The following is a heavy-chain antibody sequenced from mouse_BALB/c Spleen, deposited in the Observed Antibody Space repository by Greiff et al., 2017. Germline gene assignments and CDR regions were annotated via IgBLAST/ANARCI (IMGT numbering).Heavy chain of an antibody. CDR3: AMGLRQAWFAY. Sequence: EVQLVESGPGLVKPSQSLSLTCTVTGYSITSDYAWNWIRQFPGNKLEWMGYISYSGSTSYNPSLKSRISITRDTSKNQFFLQLNSVTTEDTATYYCAMGLRQAWFAYWGQGTLVTVSA. J-gene: IGHJ3*01. CDR2: ISYSGST. V-gene: IGHV3-2*02. D-gene: IGHD2-4*01. CDR1: GYSITSDYA.